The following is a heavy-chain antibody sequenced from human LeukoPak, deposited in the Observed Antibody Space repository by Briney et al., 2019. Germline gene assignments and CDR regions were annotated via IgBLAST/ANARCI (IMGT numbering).Heavy chain of an antibody. J-gene: IGHJ4*02. CDR3: ARQLSSGWIDY. CDR2: IYYSGST. D-gene: IGHD6-19*01. CDR1: GGSISSYY. V-gene: IGHV4-59*08. Sequence: SGTLSLTCGVSGGSISSYYWSWIRQPPGKGLEWIGYIYYSGSTNYNPSLKSRVTISVDTSKNQFSLKLSSVTAADTAVYYCARQLSSGWIDYWGQGTLVTVSS.